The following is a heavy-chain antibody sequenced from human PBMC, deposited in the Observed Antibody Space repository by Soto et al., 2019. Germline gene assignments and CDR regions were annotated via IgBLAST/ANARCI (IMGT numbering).Heavy chain of an antibody. Sequence: QVQLQESGPGLAQPSETLSLTCTVSCGSISSYYWSWIRQPTGKVLEWLGYIYYSGSTNYNHSLKSLVTISVDTSKNQFSLKLSSVTAADTAVYYWARVRLRFILDYWGQGTLVTVSS. D-gene: IGHD5-12*01. CDR3: ARVRLRFILDY. V-gene: IGHV4-59*01. J-gene: IGHJ4*02. CDR2: IYYSGST. CDR1: CGSISSYY.